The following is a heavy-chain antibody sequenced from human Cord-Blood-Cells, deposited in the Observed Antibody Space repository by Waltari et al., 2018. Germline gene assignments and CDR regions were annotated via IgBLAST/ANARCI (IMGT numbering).Heavy chain of an antibody. CDR3: ANLHSGYDYDY. V-gene: IGHV3-30*18. J-gene: IGHJ4*02. CDR1: GFTFSSYG. CDR2: ISYDGSNK. Sequence: QVQLVESGGGVVQPGRSLRLSCAASGFTFSSYGMHWVRQAPGKGREWVAVISYDGSNKYYADSVKGRFTISRDNSKTTLYLQMNSLRAEDTAVYYCANLHSGYDYDYWGQGTLVTVSS. D-gene: IGHD5-12*01.